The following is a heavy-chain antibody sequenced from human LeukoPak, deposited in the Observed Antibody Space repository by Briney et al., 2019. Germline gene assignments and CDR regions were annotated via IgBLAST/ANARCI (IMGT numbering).Heavy chain of an antibody. Sequence: ASVKASCKASGYTFTSYYMHWVRQAPGQGLEWRGIINPSGGSTSYAQKFQGRVTMTRDTSTSTVYMELSSLRSEDTAVYYCARELHSSSSLDAFDIWGQGTMVTVSS. J-gene: IGHJ3*02. V-gene: IGHV1-46*01. CDR1: GYTFTSYY. CDR2: INPSGGST. D-gene: IGHD6-6*01. CDR3: ARELHSSSSLDAFDI.